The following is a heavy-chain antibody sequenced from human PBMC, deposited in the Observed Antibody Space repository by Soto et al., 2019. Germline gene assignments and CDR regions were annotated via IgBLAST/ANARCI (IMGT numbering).Heavy chain of an antibody. Sequence: ASVKVSCKASGYTFINYYIHWVRQAPGQGLEWMAIINPMGGSTNYAQEFQGRVTLTSDTSTSTVYMELSSLRFEDTALFYCARDFAAGDLWGQGTLVTVSS. CDR2: INPMGGST. CDR3: ARDFAAGDL. J-gene: IGHJ5*02. CDR1: GYTFINYY. D-gene: IGHD6-13*01. V-gene: IGHV1-46*01.